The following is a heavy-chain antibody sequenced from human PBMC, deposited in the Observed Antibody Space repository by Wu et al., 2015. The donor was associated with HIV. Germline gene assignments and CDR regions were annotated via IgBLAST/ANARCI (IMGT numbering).Heavy chain of an antibody. D-gene: IGHD5-18*01. CDR3: ARVDSPMALYFFDQ. Sequence: QVQLVQSGAEVRKPGSSVKVSCKASGYTFSNYGISWVRQDSAQGLEWMGGIINGKADYARNFQGRITITADESTRTVYMELSSLTFEDTAVYYCARVDSPMALYFFDQWGQGTLVTVSS. CDR1: GYTFSNYG. CDR2: IINGKA. V-gene: IGHV1-69*12. J-gene: IGHJ4*02.